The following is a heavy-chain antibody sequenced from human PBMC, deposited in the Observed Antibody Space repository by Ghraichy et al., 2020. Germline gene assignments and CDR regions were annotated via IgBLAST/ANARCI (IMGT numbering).Heavy chain of an antibody. J-gene: IGHJ4*02. Sequence: GGSLRLSCAASGFTFSTYWMHWVRQAPGKGLVWVSRIYSDGSGTTYADSVKGRFTVSRDNAKNTLYLQMNTLRVEDTAVYYGAREVSGSESRAFDYWGQGTLVTVSS. CDR3: AREVSGSESRAFDY. CDR2: IYSDGSGT. CDR1: GFTFSTYW. V-gene: IGHV3-74*01. D-gene: IGHD3-10*01.